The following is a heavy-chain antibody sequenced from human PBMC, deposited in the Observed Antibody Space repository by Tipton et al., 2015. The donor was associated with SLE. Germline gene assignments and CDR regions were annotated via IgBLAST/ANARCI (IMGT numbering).Heavy chain of an antibody. V-gene: IGHV4-39*07. CDR2: ISYSGAT. Sequence: LRLSRTVSGDTIDGNTYFWDWIRQPPGKGLMLIGSISYSGATSYNPSLKSRVTISVDTSKNQFSLSLISVTAADTAVYYCARLTPWGYDYWGPGMLVTVSS. D-gene: IGHD7-27*01. J-gene: IGHJ4*02. CDR3: ARLTPWGYDY. CDR1: GDTIDGNTYF.